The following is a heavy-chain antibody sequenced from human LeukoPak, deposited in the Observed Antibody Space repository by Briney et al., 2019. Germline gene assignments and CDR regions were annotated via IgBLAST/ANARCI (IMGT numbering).Heavy chain of an antibody. CDR3: AKVRNRIQGAVDY. CDR1: GFTFDCCG. V-gene: IGHV3-30*02. Sequence: GGSLRLSCAASGFTFDCCGMHWVRQAPGKGLEWVAFIRNVGNDKYYADSVKGRFFISRDNSKNTLCLQMNSLRVEDTAVYYCAKVRNRIQGAVDYWGQGTLVTVSS. J-gene: IGHJ4*02. D-gene: IGHD1-26*01. CDR2: IRNVGNDK.